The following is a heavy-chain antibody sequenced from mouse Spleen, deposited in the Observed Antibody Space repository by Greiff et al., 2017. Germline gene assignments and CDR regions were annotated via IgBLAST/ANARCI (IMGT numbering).Heavy chain of an antibody. Sequence: EVMLVESGAELVRPGASVKLSCTASGFNIKDDYMHWVKQRPEQGLEWIGWIDPENGDTEYASKFQGKATITADTSSNTAYLQLSSLTSEDTAVYYCTPFYDSYAMDYWGQGTSVTVSS. CDR2: IDPENGDT. J-gene: IGHJ4*01. CDR3: TPFYDSYAMDY. CDR1: GFNIKDDY. V-gene: IGHV14-4*01. D-gene: IGHD2-10*01.